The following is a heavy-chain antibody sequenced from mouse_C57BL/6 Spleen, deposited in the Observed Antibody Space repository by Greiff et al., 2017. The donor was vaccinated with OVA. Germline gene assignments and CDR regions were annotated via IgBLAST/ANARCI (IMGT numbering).Heavy chain of an antibody. Sequence: QVQLQQPGAELVKPGASVKMSCKASGYTFTSYWITWVKQRPGQGLEWIGDIYPGSGSTNYNEKFKSKATLTVDTSSSTAYMQLSSLTSEDSAVYYCARGPYYYGSSNWCVDVWGTGTTVTVSS. CDR1: GYTFTSYW. CDR3: ARGPYYYGSSNWCVDV. V-gene: IGHV1-55*01. CDR2: IYPGSGST. J-gene: IGHJ1*03. D-gene: IGHD1-1*01.